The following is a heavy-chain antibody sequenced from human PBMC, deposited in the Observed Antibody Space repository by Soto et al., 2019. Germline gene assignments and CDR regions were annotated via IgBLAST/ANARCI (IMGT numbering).Heavy chain of an antibody. CDR2: IYYSGST. J-gene: IGHJ5*02. D-gene: IGHD2-8*01. V-gene: IGHV4-59*01. CDR1: GGSISSYY. CDR3: PRDGTNGVCEGPGRFDP. Sequence: SETLSLTCTVAGGSISSYYWSWIRQPPGKGLEWIGYIYYSGSTNYNPSLKGRVTISVDTSKNQFSLKLSSVTAAATACYYVPRDGTNGVCEGPGRFDPWGKGTLVTVS.